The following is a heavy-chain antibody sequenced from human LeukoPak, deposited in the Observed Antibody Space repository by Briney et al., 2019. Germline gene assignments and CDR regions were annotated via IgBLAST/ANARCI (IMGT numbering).Heavy chain of an antibody. CDR1: GFTVSSNY. D-gene: IGHD6-13*01. Sequence: PGGPLRLSCAASGFTVSSNYMSWVRQAPGKGLEWVSVIYSGGSTYYADSVKGRFTISRDNSKNTLYLQMNSLRAEDTAVYYCAKSYSSSWYRLYYFDYWGQGTLVTVSS. J-gene: IGHJ4*02. CDR2: IYSGGST. CDR3: AKSYSSSWYRLYYFDY. V-gene: IGHV3-53*01.